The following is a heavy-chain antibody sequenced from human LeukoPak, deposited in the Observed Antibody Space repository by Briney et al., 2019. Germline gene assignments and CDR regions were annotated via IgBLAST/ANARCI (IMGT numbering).Heavy chain of an antibody. CDR2: MNPNSGNT. J-gene: IGHJ6*03. V-gene: IGHV1-8*01. CDR3: ARVYGERYFDWLPEYYYYYYMDV. CDR1: GYTFTSYD. D-gene: IGHD3-9*01. Sequence: ASVKVSCKASGYTFTSYDINWVRQATGQGLEWMGWMNPNSGNTGYAQKFQGRVTMTRNTSISTAYMELSSLRSEDTAVYYCARVYGERYFDWLPEYYYYYYMDVWGKGTTVTISS.